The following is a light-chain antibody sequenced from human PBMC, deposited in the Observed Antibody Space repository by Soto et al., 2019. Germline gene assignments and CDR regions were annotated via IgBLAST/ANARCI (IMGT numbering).Light chain of an antibody. J-gene: IGKJ1*01. CDR3: LHDYNYPLT. CDR2: GAS. CDR1: QGIRTD. Sequence: IHMTQSPSSLSASVGDRVTITCRASQGIRTDLGWYQQKPGKAPELLISGASSLQSGVSPRFSGRGSGTDFTLTISSLQPEDFATYYCLHDYNYPLTFGQGTKVDIK. V-gene: IGKV1-6*01.